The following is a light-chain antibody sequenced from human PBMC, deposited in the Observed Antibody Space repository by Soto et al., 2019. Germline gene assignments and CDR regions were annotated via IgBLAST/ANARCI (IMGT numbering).Light chain of an antibody. J-gene: IGKJ1*01. CDR1: QYINTR. CDR3: PQRQSWLRT. V-gene: IGKV3D-11*03. Sequence: EIVLTQSPATLSSFPGDRVTLSCRASQYINTRLAWYQHRPGQAPRLLIYQTSIRAAGIPARFSASGSGKDLTLTISDVQPEDFALDYCPQRQSWLRTLGQGAKVDIK. CDR2: QTS.